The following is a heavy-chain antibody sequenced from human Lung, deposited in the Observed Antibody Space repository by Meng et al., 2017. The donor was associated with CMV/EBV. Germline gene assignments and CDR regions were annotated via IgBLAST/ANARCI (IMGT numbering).Heavy chain of an antibody. Sequence: GESLKISCTTSGFNFSNYGMHWVRLAPGKGLEWVAFIRYEGRSKLYADSVKGRITISRDNSKNTLSMEMNSLRAEDTAVYYCAKDDCDISNCWQYYALDVXGQGXTVTVSS. CDR3: AKDDCDISNCWQYYALDV. V-gene: IGHV3-30*02. D-gene: IGHD6-13*01. CDR2: IRYEGRSK. J-gene: IGHJ6*02. CDR1: GFNFSNYG.